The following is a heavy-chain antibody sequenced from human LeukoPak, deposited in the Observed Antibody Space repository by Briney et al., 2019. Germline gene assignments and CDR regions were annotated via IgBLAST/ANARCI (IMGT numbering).Heavy chain of an antibody. CDR1: GGSISSGGYY. D-gene: IGHD2-2*01. CDR3: ARRGYCSSTSCFDY. J-gene: IGHJ4*02. CDR2: IYYSGST. V-gene: IGHV4-31*03. Sequence: QTSETLSLTCTVSGGSISSGGYYWSWIRQHPGKGLEWIGYIYYSGSTYYNPSLKSRVTISVGTSKNQFSLKLSSVTAADTAVYYCARRGYCSSTSCFDYWGQGTLVTVSS.